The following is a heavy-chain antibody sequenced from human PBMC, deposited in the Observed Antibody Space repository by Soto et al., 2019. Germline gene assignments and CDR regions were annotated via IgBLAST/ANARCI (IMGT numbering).Heavy chain of an antibody. V-gene: IGHV4-59*01. CDR2: IYYSGST. J-gene: IGHJ4*02. CDR3: ARAVVVVPAAQYFDY. D-gene: IGHD2-2*01. CDR1: GGSISSYC. Sequence: PSETLSLTCTVSGGSISSYCWSWIRQPPGKGLEWIGYIYYSGSTNYNPSLKSRVTISVDTSKNQFSLKLSSVTAADTAVYYCARAVVVVPAAQYFDYWGQGTLVTVSS.